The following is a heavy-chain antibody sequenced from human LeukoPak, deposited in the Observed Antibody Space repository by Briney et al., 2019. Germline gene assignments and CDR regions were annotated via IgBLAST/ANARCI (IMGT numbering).Heavy chain of an antibody. CDR1: GFIFSHYA. CDR2: IWSDSTNK. Sequence: GGSLRLSCATSGFIFSHYAMHWVRQAPGKGLEWVAVIWSDSTNKYYTDAVKGRFAISRDDPSKMVYLQMNSLRVEDTAVYYCAKDIQRGFDYTNSLDYWGQGILVTVSS. D-gene: IGHD4-11*01. V-gene: IGHV3-33*06. J-gene: IGHJ4*02. CDR3: AKDIQRGFDYTNSLDY.